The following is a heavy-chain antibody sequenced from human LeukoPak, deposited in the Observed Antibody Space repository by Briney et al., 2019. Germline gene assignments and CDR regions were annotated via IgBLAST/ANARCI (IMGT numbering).Heavy chain of an antibody. D-gene: IGHD3-9*01. J-gene: IGHJ4*02. V-gene: IGHV1-2*02. CDR3: ARGLSDWLLYYFDY. CDR1: GYTFTGYY. Sequence: ASVEVSCKASGYTFTGYYMHWVRQPPGQGLEWMGWINPNSGGTNYAQKFQGRVTMTRDTSISTAYMELSRLRSDDTAVYYCARGLSDWLLYYFDYWGQGTLVTVSS. CDR2: INPNSGGT.